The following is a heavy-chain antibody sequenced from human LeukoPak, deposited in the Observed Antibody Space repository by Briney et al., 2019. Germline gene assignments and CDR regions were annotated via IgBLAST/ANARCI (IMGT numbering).Heavy chain of an antibody. V-gene: IGHV3-7*04. CDR1: GFTFSSYW. J-gene: IGHJ4*02. Sequence: QSGGSLRLSCAACGFTFSSYWMSWVRQAPGKGLEWVANIKQDGSEKYYVDSVKGRFTISRDNAKNSLYLQMNSLRAEDTAVYYCARVAGLYYPLYYFDYWGQGTLVTVSS. CDR3: ARVAGLYYPLYYFDY. D-gene: IGHD1-26*01. CDR2: IKQDGSEK.